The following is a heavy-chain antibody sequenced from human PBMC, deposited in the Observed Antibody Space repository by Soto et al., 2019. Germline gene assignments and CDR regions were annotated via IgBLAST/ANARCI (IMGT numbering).Heavy chain of an antibody. D-gene: IGHD6-19*01. CDR3: AKDGSSGWYRTAYYSDF. CDR2: ISYDGSNK. J-gene: IGHJ4*02. V-gene: IGHV3-30*18. Sequence: GGSLRLSCAASGFTFSSYGMHWVRQAPGKGLEWVAVISYDGSNKYYADSVKGRFTISRDNSKNTLYLQMNSLRAEDTAVYYCAKDGSSGWYRTAYYSDFCGQGTLVTVSS. CDR1: GFTFSSYG.